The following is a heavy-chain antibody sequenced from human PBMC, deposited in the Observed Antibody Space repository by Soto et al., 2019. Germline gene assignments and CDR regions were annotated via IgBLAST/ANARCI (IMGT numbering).Heavy chain of an antibody. CDR1: GYPVTAYY. CDR3: ARGGGVGVAGSAAFDM. CDR2: INPATGAA. V-gene: IGHV1-2*02. D-gene: IGHD3-3*01. J-gene: IGHJ3*02. Sequence: QLHLVQSGAVVKKPGASVTVSCSASGYPVTAYYMHWVRQAPGRGLEWMGGINPATGAAKYTQTVQGRVTMTRDTSTSTVFMELGGLTSEDTAVFYCARGGGVGVAGSAAFDMWGQGTLVTVSS.